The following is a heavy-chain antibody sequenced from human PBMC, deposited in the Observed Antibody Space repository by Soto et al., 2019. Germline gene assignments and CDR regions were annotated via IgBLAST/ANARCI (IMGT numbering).Heavy chain of an antibody. CDR2: IYYSGST. D-gene: IGHD2-15*01. V-gene: IGHV4-59*01. CDR1: GGSISSYY. J-gene: IGHJ6*03. CDR3: ARVVDCSGGSCYSRHYYYYYMDV. Sequence: QVQLQESGPGLVKPSETLSLTCTVSGGSISSYYWSWIRQPPGKGLEWIGNIYYSGSTNYNPSLKTRVTLSEDTSKNQFALKLSSVTAADTAVYYCARVVDCSGGSCYSRHYYYYYMDVWGKGTTVTVSS.